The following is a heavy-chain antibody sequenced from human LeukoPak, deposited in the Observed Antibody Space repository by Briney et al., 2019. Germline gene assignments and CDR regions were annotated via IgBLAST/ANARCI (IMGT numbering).Heavy chain of an antibody. CDR2: INHSGST. Sequence: LETLSLTCAVYGGSFSGYYWSWIRQPPGKGLECIGEINHSGSTNYNPSLKSRVTISVDTSKNQFSLKLSSVTAADTAVYYCARGRGHGSGSYYNPRYLYFDLWGRRTLVTVSS. D-gene: IGHD3-10*01. CDR3: ARGRGHGSGSYYNPRYLYFDL. V-gene: IGHV4-34*01. J-gene: IGHJ2*01. CDR1: GGSFSGYY.